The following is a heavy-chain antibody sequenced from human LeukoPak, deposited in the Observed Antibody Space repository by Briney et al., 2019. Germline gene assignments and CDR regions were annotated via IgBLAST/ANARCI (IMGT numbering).Heavy chain of an antibody. D-gene: IGHD3-16*01. CDR3: TTDALSWQTAVDV. V-gene: IGHV3-15*01. Sequence: PGGSLRLSCAASGFTFTDAWMSWGRQAPGKGLEWIGRIKSKIDGETTDYVAPVKGRFTISRDDSKDTVYLQMNSLKIEDTAVYYCTTDALSWQTAVDVWGQGTTVTVSS. J-gene: IGHJ6*02. CDR2: IKSKIDGETT. CDR1: GFTFTDAW.